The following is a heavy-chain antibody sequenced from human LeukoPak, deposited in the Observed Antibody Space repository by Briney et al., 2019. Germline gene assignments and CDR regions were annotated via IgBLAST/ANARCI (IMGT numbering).Heavy chain of an antibody. CDR2: ISGRGGST. CDR1: GFTFSSYA. D-gene: IGHD3-22*01. V-gene: IGHV3-23*01. J-gene: IGHJ4*02. CDR3: AKSRARRDGSSGPIDY. Sequence: GGSLRLSCAASGFTFSSYAMSWVRQAPGKGLEWVSAISGRGGSTYYADSVKGRFTISRDNSKNTLYLQMNSLTAEDTAVYYCAKSRARRDGSSGPIDYWGQGTLVTVSS.